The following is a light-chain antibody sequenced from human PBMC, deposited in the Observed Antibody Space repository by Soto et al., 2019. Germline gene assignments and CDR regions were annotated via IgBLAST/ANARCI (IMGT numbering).Light chain of an antibody. CDR1: NSNIGSNT. Sequence: QSVLTKPPSASVTPGQRVTISCSGSNSNIGSNTVNWYQQLPGTAPKLLIYRNNQRPSGVPDRFSGSKSGTSASLAISGLQSEDEADYYCAAWDDSLNGVVFGGGTKLTVL. CDR2: RNN. CDR3: AAWDDSLNGVV. J-gene: IGLJ2*01. V-gene: IGLV1-44*01.